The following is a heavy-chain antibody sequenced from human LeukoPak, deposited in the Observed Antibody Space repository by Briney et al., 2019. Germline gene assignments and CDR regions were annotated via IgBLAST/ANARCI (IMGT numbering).Heavy chain of an antibody. J-gene: IGHJ4*02. CDR1: GYTFTSYY. D-gene: IGHD6-25*01. CDR3: ARDGSAAALCFDY. CDR2: INPSGGST. V-gene: IGHV1-46*01. Sequence: VASVKVSCKASGYTFTSYYMHWVRQAPGQGLEWMGIINPSGGSTSYAQKFQGRVTMTRDMSTSTAYMELSSLRSDDTAVYYCARDGSAAALCFDYWGRGTRVTVSS.